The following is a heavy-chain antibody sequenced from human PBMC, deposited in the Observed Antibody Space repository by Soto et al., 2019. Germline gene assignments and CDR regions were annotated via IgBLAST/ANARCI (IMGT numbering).Heavy chain of an antibody. D-gene: IGHD4-17*01. CDR2: IYYSGST. V-gene: IGHV4-59*01. CDR3: GRDLRLDY. CDR1: GGSIISYY. Sequence: QVQLQESGPGLVKPSETLSLTCTVSGGSIISYYWSWIRQPPGKGLEWIGYIYYSGSTNYNPSIKSRVTISVDTSKNQFSLKLSSVTAADTAVYYCGRDLRLDYWGQGTLVTVSS. J-gene: IGHJ4*02.